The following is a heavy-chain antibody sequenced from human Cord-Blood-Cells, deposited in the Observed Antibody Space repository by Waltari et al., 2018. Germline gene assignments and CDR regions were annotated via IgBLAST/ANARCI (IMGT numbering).Heavy chain of an antibody. CDR2: FDPEDGET. Sequence: VQLVQSGAEVKKPGASVKVSCKVSGYTLTELSMHWLRQARGKGLEWMGGFDPEDGETIYAQKFQGRVTMTEDTSTDTAYMELSSLRSEDTAVYYCATVVYCTNGVCSYFDYWGQGTLVTVSS. CDR1: GYTLTELS. J-gene: IGHJ4*02. V-gene: IGHV1-24*01. CDR3: ATVVYCTNGVCSYFDY. D-gene: IGHD2-8*01.